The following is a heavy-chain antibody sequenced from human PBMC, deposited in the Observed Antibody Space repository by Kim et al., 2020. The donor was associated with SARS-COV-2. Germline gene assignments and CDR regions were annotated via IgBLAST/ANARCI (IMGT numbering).Heavy chain of an antibody. Sequence: ASVKVSCKASGYTFTAYYMHWVRQAPGQVLEWMGWINANSGDTNYAQEFQGRVTMTRDTSISTEYMELSRLRSDDTAVYYCARGQDDEWENLNFEVWGQG. V-gene: IGHV1-2*02. CDR2: INANSGDT. J-gene: IGHJ3*01. CDR3: ARGQDDEWENLNFEV. D-gene: IGHD1-26*01. CDR1: GYTFTAYY.